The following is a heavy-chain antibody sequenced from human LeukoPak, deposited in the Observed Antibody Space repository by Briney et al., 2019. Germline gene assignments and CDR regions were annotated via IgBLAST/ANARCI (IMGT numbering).Heavy chain of an antibody. CDR1: GFILRNYL. V-gene: IGHV3-23*01. D-gene: IGHD6-19*01. CDR3: AKDLRAFSSGWDRDYFDY. J-gene: IGHJ4*02. CDR2: MSSSGGST. Sequence: GGSLRLSCAAWGFILRNYLMMGVHQAPPKEVEGVSGMSSSGGSTYYADSVKGRITISRDKSKNTLYPQMNSLKADDQAVYYCAKDLRAFSSGWDRDYFDYWGQGPLVTVSS.